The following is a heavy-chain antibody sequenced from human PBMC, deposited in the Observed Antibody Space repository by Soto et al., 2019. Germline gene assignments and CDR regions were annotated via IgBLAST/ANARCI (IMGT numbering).Heavy chain of an antibody. V-gene: IGHV1-18*01. J-gene: IGHJ1*01. Sequence: GASVKVSCKASGYTFSTSGISWVRQAPGQGLEWVGWIRPDNGNTKSAQRLQGRVTLTTDTSASTAYMELRSLTSDDTAMYYCVRDTESNRYNDWGQGTLVTVSS. CDR1: GYTFSTSG. CDR3: VRDTESNRYND. CDR2: IRPDNGNT. D-gene: IGHD1-20*01.